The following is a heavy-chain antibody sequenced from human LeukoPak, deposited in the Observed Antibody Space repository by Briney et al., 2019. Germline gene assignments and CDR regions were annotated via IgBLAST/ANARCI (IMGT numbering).Heavy chain of an antibody. Sequence: GGSLRLSCAASGFSFSSYGMTWVRQAPGKGLEWVSGISDSGYTTYYADSVKGRFTISRDNSKNTLYLQMNSLRAEDTAVYYCAKGIERTTVTTFDYWGKGTLVTVSS. V-gene: IGHV3-23*01. CDR1: GFSFSSYG. J-gene: IGHJ4*02. CDR2: ISDSGYTT. CDR3: AKGIERTTVTTFDY. D-gene: IGHD4-17*01.